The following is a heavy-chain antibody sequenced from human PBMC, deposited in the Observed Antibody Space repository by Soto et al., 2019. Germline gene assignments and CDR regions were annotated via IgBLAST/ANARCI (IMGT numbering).Heavy chain of an antibody. J-gene: IGHJ4*02. Sequence: EVQVVDSGGDLVEPGGSLRLSCVTSGFMFSSAWMSWVRQGPGKGLEWVARIKSKNDGGAADYAAPVNGRFSISRDDSKSTVSLQMNSLRAEDTALYYCVEGGNDFWGQGTLVTVSS. CDR1: GFMFSSAW. V-gene: IGHV3-15*01. CDR2: IKSKNDGGAA. D-gene: IGHD1-26*01. CDR3: VEGGNDF.